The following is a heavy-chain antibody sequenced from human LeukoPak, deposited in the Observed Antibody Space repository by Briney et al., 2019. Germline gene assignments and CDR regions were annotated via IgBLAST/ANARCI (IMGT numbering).Heavy chain of an antibody. CDR1: GFTFNNYG. V-gene: IGHV3-23*01. Sequence: GGTLRLSCAASGFTFNNYGMSWVRQAPGKGLEWVSAISGSGGSTYYGDSVKSRFTISRDNSKNTLYLQMNSLRAEDTAVYYCAAVDVDTAFPWGQGTLVTVSS. CDR2: ISGSGGST. D-gene: IGHD5-18*01. J-gene: IGHJ5*02. CDR3: AAVDVDTAFP.